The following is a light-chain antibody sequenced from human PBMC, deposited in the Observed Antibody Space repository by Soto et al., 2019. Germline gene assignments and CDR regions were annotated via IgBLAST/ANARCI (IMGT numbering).Light chain of an antibody. V-gene: IGLV2-14*03. CDR3: YSYRGSNAWV. CDR2: GVT. Sequence: QSALTQPTSVSGSPGQSITISCTGNHNDIGTYDYVSWYQQHPGRAPRLLIHGVTTRPSGISGRFSASKSGLTASLTISGLQPEDEADYYCYSYRGSNAWVFGGGTKLTVL. J-gene: IGLJ3*02. CDR1: HNDIGTYDY.